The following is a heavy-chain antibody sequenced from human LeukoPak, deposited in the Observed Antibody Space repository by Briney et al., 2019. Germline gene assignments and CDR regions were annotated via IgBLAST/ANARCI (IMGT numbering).Heavy chain of an antibody. CDR3: ARAEYYYDSSGYYPDY. CDR1: GFTFSSYA. J-gene: IGHJ4*02. Sequence: GGSLRLSCAASGFTFSSYAMHWVRQAPGKGLEWVAVISYDGSNKYYADSVKGRFTISRDNSKNTLYLQMNSLRAEDTAVYYCARAEYYYDSSGYYPDYWGQGTLVTVSS. D-gene: IGHD3-22*01. CDR2: ISYDGSNK. V-gene: IGHV3-30*14.